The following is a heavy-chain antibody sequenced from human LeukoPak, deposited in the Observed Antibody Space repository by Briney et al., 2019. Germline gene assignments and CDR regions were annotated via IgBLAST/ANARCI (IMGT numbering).Heavy chain of an antibody. J-gene: IGHJ4*02. CDR3: ARGRFVVTPWRGVFDY. V-gene: IGHV4-34*01. CDR2: INHSGST. D-gene: IGHD4-23*01. Sequence: SETLSLTCTVSGASISSYYWSWIRQPPGKGLEWIGEINHSGSTNYNPSLKSRVTISVDTSKNQFSLKLSSVTAADTAVYYCARGRFVVTPWRGVFDYWGQGTLVTVSS. CDR1: GASISSYY.